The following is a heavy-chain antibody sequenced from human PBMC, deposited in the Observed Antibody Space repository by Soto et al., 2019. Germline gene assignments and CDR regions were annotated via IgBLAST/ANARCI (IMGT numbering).Heavy chain of an antibody. CDR2: INPSGGST. Sequence: QVQLVQSGAEVKKPGASVKVSCKASGYTFTSYYMHWVRQAPGQGLEWMGIINPSGGSTSYAQKFQGRVTMTRDTSTSTVYMELSSLRSEDTAVYYCARVKRDTAMVTAVGDYVPRYYFDYWGQGTLVTVSS. D-gene: IGHD5-18*01. CDR1: GYTFTSYY. CDR3: ARVKRDTAMVTAVGDYVPRYYFDY. J-gene: IGHJ4*02. V-gene: IGHV1-46*01.